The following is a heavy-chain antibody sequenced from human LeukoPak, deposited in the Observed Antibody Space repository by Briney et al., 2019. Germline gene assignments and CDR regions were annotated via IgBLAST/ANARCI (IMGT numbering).Heavy chain of an antibody. J-gene: IGHJ6*04. CDR1: RFTSSGYA. Sequence: RGCLRLSCAASRFTSSGYAMSWVRDAPGKGLEWVSATSGSGGRTYYADSVKGRFTISRDNSKNTLYLQMNSLRAEDTAVYYCAKDIVVVVAATIGMDVWGKGTTVTVSS. CDR3: AKDIVVVVAATIGMDV. CDR2: TSGSGGRT. D-gene: IGHD2-15*01. V-gene: IGHV3-23*01.